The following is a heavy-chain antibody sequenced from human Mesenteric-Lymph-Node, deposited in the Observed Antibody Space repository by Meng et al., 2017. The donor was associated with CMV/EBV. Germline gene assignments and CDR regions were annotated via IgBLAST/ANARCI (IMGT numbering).Heavy chain of an antibody. Sequence: SLRLSCAASGFAFSRYAMHWVRQAPGKGLEWVAVISYDGSNKYYADSVKGRFTISRDNSKNTLYLQMNSLRAEDTAVYYCARWVPFDYWGQGTLVTVSS. CDR1: GFAFSRYA. V-gene: IGHV3-30-3*01. CDR2: ISYDGSNK. J-gene: IGHJ4*02. CDR3: ARWVPFDY.